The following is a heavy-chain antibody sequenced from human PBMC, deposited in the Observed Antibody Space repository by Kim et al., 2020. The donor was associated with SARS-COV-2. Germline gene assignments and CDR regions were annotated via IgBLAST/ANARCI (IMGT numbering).Heavy chain of an antibody. CDR2: INWNGGST. Sequence: GGSLRLSCAASGFTCGDHGMSRVRQAPGKGLEWVSGINWNGGSTGYADSVKGRFTISRDNAKNSLYLQMNSLRDEDTALYYCARGRKQWLTYDYYYGMDVWSQGTTVTVSS. CDR1: GFTCGDHG. CDR3: ARGRKQWLTYDYYYGMDV. D-gene: IGHD6-19*01. J-gene: IGHJ6*02. V-gene: IGHV3-20*04.